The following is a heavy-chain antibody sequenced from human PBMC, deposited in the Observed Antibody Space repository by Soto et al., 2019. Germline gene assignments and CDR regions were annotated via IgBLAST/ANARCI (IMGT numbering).Heavy chain of an antibody. D-gene: IGHD1-1*01. J-gene: IGHJ5*02. V-gene: IGHV3-30*04. CDR3: ARDLQAGTDNVNWFAP. CDR2: IAYDGSNK. Sequence: QVQLVESGGGVVQPGRSLRLSCAASGFSISRSAMHWVRQAPGKGPEWVAVIAYDGSNKWYADSAKGRFTISRDNSKNILFLHMTSLRGEDTAVYYCARDLQAGTDNVNWFAPWGQGTLVTVSS. CDR1: GFSISRSA.